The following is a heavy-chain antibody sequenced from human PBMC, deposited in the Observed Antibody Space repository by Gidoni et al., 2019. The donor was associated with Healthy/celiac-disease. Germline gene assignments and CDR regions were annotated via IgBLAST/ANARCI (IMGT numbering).Heavy chain of an antibody. CDR2: TYYRSKWYN. CDR3: ARDHYYDSHWWYFDL. V-gene: IGHV6-1*01. D-gene: IGHD3-22*01. Sequence: QCPSRGLEWLGRTYYRSKWYNDYAVSVKSRITINPATSKNQFSLQLNSVTPEDTAVYYCARDHYYDSHWWYFDLWGRGTLVTVSS. J-gene: IGHJ2*01.